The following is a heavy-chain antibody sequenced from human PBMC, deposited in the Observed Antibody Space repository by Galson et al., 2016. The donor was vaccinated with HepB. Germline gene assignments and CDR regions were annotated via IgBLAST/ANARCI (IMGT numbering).Heavy chain of an antibody. J-gene: IGHJ4*02. D-gene: IGHD2-15*01. CDR1: GISSDDDD. V-gene: IGHV3-9*02. Sequence: SLRLSCAASGISSDDDDIHWVRQAPGKGLEWVSGISWSSDRIGYADSVKGRFTISRDNAKSSLYLQMDSLRPEDTAVYYCAILGLRRVGDHYWGQGTLVTVSS. CDR2: ISWSSDRI. CDR3: AILGLRRVGDHY.